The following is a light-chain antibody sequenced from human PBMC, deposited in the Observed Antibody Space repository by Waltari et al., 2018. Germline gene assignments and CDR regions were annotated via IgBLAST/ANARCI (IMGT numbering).Light chain of an antibody. CDR1: QAISSY. CDR3: QQYYGDPVS. V-gene: IGKV1-8*01. CDR2: ASS. J-gene: IGKJ4*01. Sequence: AIRITQSPSSLSASTGDRVTVTCRPSQAISSYLALYQQKPGKAPKLLIYASSTLQSGVPSRFSCRGSGTNFALTLGCLQSEDFSTYVCQQYYGDPVSFGGGTKVEIK.